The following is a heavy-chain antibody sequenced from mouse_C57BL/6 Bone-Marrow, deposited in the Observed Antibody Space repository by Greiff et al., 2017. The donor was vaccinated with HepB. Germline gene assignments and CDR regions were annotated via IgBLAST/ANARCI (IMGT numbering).Heavy chain of an antibody. CDR2: IDPEDGET. J-gene: IGHJ1*03. V-gene: IGHV14-2*01. Sequence: EVQLQQPGAELVKPGASVKLSCTASGFTIKDYYMHWVKQRTEQGLEWIGRIDPEDGETKYTPNIQGKATITADTSSNPAYLQLSNLTSEDTAVYYCDYGDGSSSHWYFDVWGTGTTVTVSS. CDR1: GFTIKDYY. D-gene: IGHD1-1*01. CDR3: DYGDGSSSHWYFDV.